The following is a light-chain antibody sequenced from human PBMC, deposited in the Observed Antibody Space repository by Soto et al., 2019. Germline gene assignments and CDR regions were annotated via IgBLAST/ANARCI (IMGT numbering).Light chain of an antibody. CDR2: GAS. CDR1: QVIGSRY. CDR3: QQFGSSIPHT. Sequence: EIVMTQSPGTLSLSPGERATISCRASQVIGSRYLAWYHQKSGPAPRLLIYGASSRATGIPDRFSDSGSGTDFTLTISRLEAEDFGVYYCQQFGSSIPHTFGQGTKLEIK. V-gene: IGKV3-20*01. J-gene: IGKJ2*01.